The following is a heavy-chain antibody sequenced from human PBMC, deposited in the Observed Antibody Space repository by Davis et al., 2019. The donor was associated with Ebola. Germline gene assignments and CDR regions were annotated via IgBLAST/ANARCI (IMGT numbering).Heavy chain of an antibody. D-gene: IGHD3-22*01. V-gene: IGHV3-7*01. CDR2: IKQDGSEK. CDR3: ARDDYYYDSSGYYIYYYYYGMDV. J-gene: IGHJ6*02. CDR1: GFTFSSYW. Sequence: PGGSLRLSCAASGFTFSSYWMSWVRQAPGKGLEWVANIKQDGSEKYYVDSVKGRFTISRDNAKNSLYLQMNSLRAEDTAVYYCARDDYYYDSSGYYIYYYYYGMDVWGQGTTVTVSS.